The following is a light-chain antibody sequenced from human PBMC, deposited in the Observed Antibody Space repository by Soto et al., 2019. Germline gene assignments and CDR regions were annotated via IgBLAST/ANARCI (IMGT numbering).Light chain of an antibody. CDR1: NSDVGGYNY. J-gene: IGLJ1*01. CDR3: CSYAGGYIYV. Sequence: SVLTQPRSVSGSPGQSVTISCTGTNSDVGGYNYVSWYQQHPVKAPKLMIYDVTKRPSGVPDRFSGSKSGNTASLTISGLQAEDEADYYCCSYAGGYIYVFGSGTKVTV. CDR2: DVT. V-gene: IGLV2-11*01.